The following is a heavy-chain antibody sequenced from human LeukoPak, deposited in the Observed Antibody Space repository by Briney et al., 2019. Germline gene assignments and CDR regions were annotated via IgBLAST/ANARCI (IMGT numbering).Heavy chain of an antibody. CDR2: IYHSGST. Sequence: SETLSLTCNVSGDSISGNYWSWIRQPPGKGLEWIGNIYHSGSTNYSPSLKSRVTISVDTSKNQFSLKLSSVTAADTAVYYCARSYSGIPYYFDYWGQGTLVTVSS. D-gene: IGHD1-26*01. V-gene: IGHV4-59*01. CDR1: GDSISGNY. J-gene: IGHJ4*02. CDR3: ARSYSGIPYYFDY.